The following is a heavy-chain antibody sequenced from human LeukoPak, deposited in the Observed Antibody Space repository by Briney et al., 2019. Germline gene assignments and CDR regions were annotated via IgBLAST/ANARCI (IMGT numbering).Heavy chain of an antibody. J-gene: IGHJ5*02. Sequence: ASVKVSCKASGYTFTGYYMHWVRQAPGQGLEWMGWINPNSGGTNYAQKFQGRVTMTGDTSISTAYMELRRLRSDDTAVYYCARDRWQQLDWFDPWGQGTLVTVSS. CDR2: INPNSGGT. D-gene: IGHD6-13*01. CDR3: ARDRWQQLDWFDP. V-gene: IGHV1-2*02. CDR1: GYTFTGYY.